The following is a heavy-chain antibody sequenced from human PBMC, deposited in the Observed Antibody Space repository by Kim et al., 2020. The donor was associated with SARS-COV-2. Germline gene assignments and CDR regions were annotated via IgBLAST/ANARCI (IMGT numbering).Heavy chain of an antibody. CDR2: SSYI. CDR3: ASFLPIDY. V-gene: IGHV3-21*01. Sequence: SSYIYYADSVKGRFTISRDNAKNSLYLQMNSLRAEDTAVYYCASFLPIDYWGQGTLVTVSS. J-gene: IGHJ4*02.